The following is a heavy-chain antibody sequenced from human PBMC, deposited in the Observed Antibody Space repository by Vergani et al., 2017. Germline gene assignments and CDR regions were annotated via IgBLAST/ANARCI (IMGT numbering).Heavy chain of an antibody. V-gene: IGHV4-4*03. CDR2: IYHSGST. J-gene: IGHJ6*03. CDR1: GGSLSGTNW. CDR3: ARSYYDFWSGDDYYYYMDV. D-gene: IGHD3-3*01. Sequence: QVQLQESGPGLVKPPGTLSLTCAVSGGSLSGTNWWSWVRQSPGKGLEWIGEIYHSGSTNYNPSLKSRVTISVDKSKNQFSLKLSSVTAADTAVYYCARSYYDFWSGDDYYYYMDVWGKGTTVTVSS.